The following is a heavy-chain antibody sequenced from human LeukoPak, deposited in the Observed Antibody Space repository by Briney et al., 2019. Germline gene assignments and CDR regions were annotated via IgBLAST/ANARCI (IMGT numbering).Heavy chain of an antibody. J-gene: IGHJ4*02. CDR3: AKRYSGNGSFDY. CDR2: TSGSGVST. Sequence: GGSLRLSCAASGFTFSNYAMSWVRQAPGKGLEWVSATSGSGVSTYYADSVKGRFTISRDNSNNTLFLHMSSLRAEDTAVYYCAKRYSGNGSFDYWGQGTLVTVSS. D-gene: IGHD5-12*01. V-gene: IGHV3-23*01. CDR1: GFTFSNYA.